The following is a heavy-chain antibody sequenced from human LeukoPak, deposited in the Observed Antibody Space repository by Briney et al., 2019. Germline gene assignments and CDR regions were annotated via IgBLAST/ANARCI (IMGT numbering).Heavy chain of an antibody. CDR3: ARDEEDGSGTYEEPGYYYYYGMDV. CDR1: GGTFSSYA. J-gene: IGHJ6*04. CDR2: IIPIFGTA. D-gene: IGHD3-10*01. Sequence: SVKVSCKASGGTFSSYAISWVRQAPGQGLEWMGGIIPIFGTANYAQKFQGRVTITADESTSTAYMELSSLRSEDTAVYYCARDEEDGSGTYEEPGYYYYYGMDVWGKGTTVTVSS. V-gene: IGHV1-69*13.